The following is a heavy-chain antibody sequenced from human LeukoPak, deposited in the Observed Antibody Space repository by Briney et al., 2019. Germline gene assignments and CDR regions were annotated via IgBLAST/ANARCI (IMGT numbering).Heavy chain of an antibody. J-gene: IGHJ5*02. V-gene: IGHV4-4*07. CDR1: GGSISSYY. D-gene: IGHD6-6*01. CDR2: IYTSGST. CDR3: ARSPSSSTSSWFDP. Sequence: NPSETLSLTCTVSGGSISSYYWSWIRQPAGQGLEWIGRIYTSGSTNYNPSLKSRFTMSVDTSKNQFSLKLRSVTAADTAVYYCARSPSSSTSSWFDPWGQGTLVTVSS.